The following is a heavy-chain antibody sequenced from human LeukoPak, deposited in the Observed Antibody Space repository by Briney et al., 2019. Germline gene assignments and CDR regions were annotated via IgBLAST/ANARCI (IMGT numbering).Heavy chain of an antibody. Sequence: GGSLRLSCAAPGFTFSDYWMHWVRQAPGKGPAWVSRINPDGTSTSYADSVKGRFTISRDNAKNTLYLQISSVRAEDTAVYYCARDMWGTCDYWGQGTLVTVSS. CDR2: INPDGTST. D-gene: IGHD1-14*01. CDR1: GFTFSDYW. V-gene: IGHV3-74*01. CDR3: ARDMWGTCDY. J-gene: IGHJ4*02.